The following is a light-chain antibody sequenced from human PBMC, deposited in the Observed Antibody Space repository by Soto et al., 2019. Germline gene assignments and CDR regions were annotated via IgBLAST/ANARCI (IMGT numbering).Light chain of an antibody. CDR3: QQYNNWPYT. Sequence: EIVMTQSPATLPVSPGERATLSCRASQSVSSNLAWYQQKPGQAPRLLIYGASTRATGIPARFSGSGSGTKFTLTISSLQSADFSVYYCQQYNNWPYTFGQGTKLEIK. CDR2: GAS. V-gene: IGKV3-15*01. CDR1: QSVSSN. J-gene: IGKJ2*01.